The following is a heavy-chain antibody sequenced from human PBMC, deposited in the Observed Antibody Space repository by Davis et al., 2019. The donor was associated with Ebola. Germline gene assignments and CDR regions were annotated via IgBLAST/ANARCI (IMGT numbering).Heavy chain of an antibody. Sequence: GESLKISCAASGFTFSSYEMNWVRQAPGKGLEWVSYISSSGSTIYYADSVKGRFTISRDNAKNSLYLQMNSLRDEDTAVYYCARGLDSSGWEEGGYFDYWGQGTLVTVSS. CDR1: GFTFSSYE. J-gene: IGHJ4*02. CDR3: ARGLDSSGWEEGGYFDY. V-gene: IGHV3-48*03. CDR2: ISSSGSTI. D-gene: IGHD6-19*01.